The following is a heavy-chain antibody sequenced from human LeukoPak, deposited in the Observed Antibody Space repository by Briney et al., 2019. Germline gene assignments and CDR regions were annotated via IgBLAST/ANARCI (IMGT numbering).Heavy chain of an antibody. CDR1: GGSISSYY. CDR2: IYTSGST. CDR3: ARGRGSSSAWYSTYNYYFYMDV. D-gene: IGHD1-1*01. Sequence: SETLSLTCTVSGGSISSYYWSWIRQPTGKGLEWIGRIYTSGSTNYNPSLKSRVTMSVDTSKNQFYLTLSSVTAADTAVVYCARGRGSSSAWYSTYNYYFYMDVWGKGTTVTVSS. V-gene: IGHV4-4*07. J-gene: IGHJ6*03.